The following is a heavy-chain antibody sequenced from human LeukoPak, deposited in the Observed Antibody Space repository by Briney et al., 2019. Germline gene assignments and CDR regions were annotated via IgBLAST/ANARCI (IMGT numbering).Heavy chain of an antibody. V-gene: IGHV4-39*01. Sequence: SETLSLTCTVSGGSISSSSYYWGWIRQPPGKGLEWIGSIYYSGSTYYNPSLKSRVTISVDTSKNQFSLKLSSVTAADTAVYYCARSIGYYYDSSGGTFDYWGQGTLVTVSS. CDR1: GGSISSSSYY. CDR2: IYYSGST. CDR3: ARSIGYYYDSSGGTFDY. D-gene: IGHD3-22*01. J-gene: IGHJ4*02.